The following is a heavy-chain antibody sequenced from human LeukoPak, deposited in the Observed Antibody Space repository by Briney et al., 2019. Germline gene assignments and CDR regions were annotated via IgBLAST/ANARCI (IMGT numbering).Heavy chain of an antibody. Sequence: PGGSLRLSRAASGFTFSSYSMNWVRQAPGKGLEWVSSISSSSSYIYYADSVKGRFTISRDNAKNSLYLQMNSLRAEDTAVYYCAREVDTAMVSWFDPWGQGTLVTVSS. CDR2: ISSSSSYI. CDR1: GFTFSSYS. D-gene: IGHD5-18*01. V-gene: IGHV3-21*01. CDR3: AREVDTAMVSWFDP. J-gene: IGHJ5*02.